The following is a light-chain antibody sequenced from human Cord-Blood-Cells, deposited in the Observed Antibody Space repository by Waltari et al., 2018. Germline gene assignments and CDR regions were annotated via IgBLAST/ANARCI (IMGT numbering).Light chain of an antibody. Sequence: IVMPQSPLSLPVTPGAPASLSCRSSQSLLHSNGYNYLDWYLQKPGQSPQLLIYLGSNRASGVPDRFSGSGSGTDFTLKISRVEAEDVGVYYCMQALQTPWTFGQGTKVEIK. J-gene: IGKJ1*01. V-gene: IGKV2-28*01. CDR1: QSLLHSNGYNY. CDR3: MQALQTPWT. CDR2: LGS.